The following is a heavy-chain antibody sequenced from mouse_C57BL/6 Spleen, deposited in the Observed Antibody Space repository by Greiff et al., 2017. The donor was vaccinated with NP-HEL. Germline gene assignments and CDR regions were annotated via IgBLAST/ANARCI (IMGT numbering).Heavy chain of an antibody. CDR2: LDPSDSYT. V-gene: IGHV1-50*01. Sequence: QVQLQQPGAELVKPGASVKLSCKASGYTFTSYWMQWVTQRPGQGLEWIGELDPSDSYTNYHPKFKGKASLTVDTSSSTAYMQLSSLTSEDSAVYYCARKDCYYGSSYDYWYFDVWGTGTTVTVSS. CDR1: GYTFTSYW. J-gene: IGHJ1*03. CDR3: ARKDCYYGSSYDYWYFDV. D-gene: IGHD1-1*01.